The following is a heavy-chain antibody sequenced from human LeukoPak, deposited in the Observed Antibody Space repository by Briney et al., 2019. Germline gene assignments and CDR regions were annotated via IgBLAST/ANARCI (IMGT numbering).Heavy chain of an antibody. CDR2: ITWNSGST. V-gene: IGHV3-9*03. CDR1: GSIFDDYA. Sequence: GGSLRLSCAASGSIFDDYAMHWVRQAPGKGLEGVSGITWNSGSTGYADSVKGRFTISRDNAKNSLYLQMNSLRAEDMALYYCAKAQPYRGPGAFDIWGQGTMVTVSS. J-gene: IGHJ3*02. D-gene: IGHD3-10*01. CDR3: AKAQPYRGPGAFDI.